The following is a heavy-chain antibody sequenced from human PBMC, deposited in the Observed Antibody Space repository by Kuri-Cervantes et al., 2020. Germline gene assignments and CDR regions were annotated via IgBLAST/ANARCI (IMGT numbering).Heavy chain of an antibody. D-gene: IGHD2-15*01. Sequence: ASVKVSCKASGYTFTSYGISWVRQAPGQGLEWMGWISAYNGNTNYAQKLQGRVTMTTDTSTSTAYMELSSLRSEDTAVYYCATASGYCSGGSCPNWGQGTLVTVSS. J-gene: IGHJ4*02. CDR1: GYTFTSYG. CDR2: ISAYNGNT. CDR3: ATASGYCSGGSCPN. V-gene: IGHV1-18*01.